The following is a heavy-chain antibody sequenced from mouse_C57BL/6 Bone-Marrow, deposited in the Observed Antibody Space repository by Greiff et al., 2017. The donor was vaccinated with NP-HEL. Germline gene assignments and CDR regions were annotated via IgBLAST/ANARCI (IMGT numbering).Heavy chain of an antibody. Sequence: QVQLQQSGAELARPGASVKLSCKASGYTFTSYGISWVKQRTGQGLEWIGEISPRSGNTYYNEKFKGKATLTADKSSSTAYMELRSLTSEDSAVYFCARTDDGSSRREYYVDYWGQGTTLTVSS. D-gene: IGHD1-1*01. CDR1: GYTFTSYG. CDR2: ISPRSGNT. J-gene: IGHJ2*01. CDR3: ARTDDGSSRREYYVDY. V-gene: IGHV1-81*01.